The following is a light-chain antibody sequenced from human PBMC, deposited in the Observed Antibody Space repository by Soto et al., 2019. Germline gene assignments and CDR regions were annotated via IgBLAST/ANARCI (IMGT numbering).Light chain of an antibody. Sequence: EIVLTQSPGTLSLSPGERATLSCRASQSVSNSYLAWYQQKPGQAPRLLICGASSRATDIPDRFSGSGSGTDFTLTISRLEPEDFAVYYCQQYGSSQYTFGQGTKLEIK. J-gene: IGKJ2*01. CDR1: QSVSNSY. CDR2: GAS. V-gene: IGKV3-20*01. CDR3: QQYGSSQYT.